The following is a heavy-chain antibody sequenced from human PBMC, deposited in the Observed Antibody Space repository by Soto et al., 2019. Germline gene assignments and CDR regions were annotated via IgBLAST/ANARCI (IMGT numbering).Heavy chain of an antibody. V-gene: IGHV4-31*03. CDR1: GGSISSGGYY. Sequence: SETLSLTCTVSGGSISSGGYYWSWIRQHPGKGLEWIGYIYYSGSTYYNPSLKSRVTISVDTSKNQFSLKLSSVTAADTAVYYCARDVAVAGTGKRWFDPWGQGTLVTVSS. CDR2: IYYSGST. CDR3: ARDVAVAGTGKRWFDP. J-gene: IGHJ5*02. D-gene: IGHD6-19*01.